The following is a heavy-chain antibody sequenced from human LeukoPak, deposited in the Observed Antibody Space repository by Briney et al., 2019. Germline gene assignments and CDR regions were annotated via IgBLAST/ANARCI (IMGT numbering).Heavy chain of an antibody. D-gene: IGHD4-23*01. J-gene: IGHJ4*02. CDR3: ARDPSRSDYGGNLFDY. CDR1: GYSISSGYY. Sequence: PSETLSLTCTVSGYSISSGYYWGWIRQPPGKGLEWIGSIYHSGSTYYNPSLKSRVTISVDTSKNQFSLKLSSVTAADTAVYYCARDPSRSDYGGNLFDYWGQGTLVTVSS. V-gene: IGHV4-38-2*02. CDR2: IYHSGST.